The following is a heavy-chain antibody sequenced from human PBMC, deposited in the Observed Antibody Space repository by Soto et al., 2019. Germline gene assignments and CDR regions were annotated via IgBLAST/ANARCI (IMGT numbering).Heavy chain of an antibody. Sequence: ASVKVSCKAPGYTFTSYYMHWVRQAPGQGLEWMGIINPSGGSTSYAQKFQGRVTMTRDASTSTVYMELSSLRSEDTAVYYCASGWRGITMVRGLQLEYYYGMDVWGQGTTVPVYS. J-gene: IGHJ6*02. CDR3: ASGWRGITMVRGLQLEYYYGMDV. V-gene: IGHV1-46*01. D-gene: IGHD3-10*01. CDR2: INPSGGST. CDR1: GYTFTSYY.